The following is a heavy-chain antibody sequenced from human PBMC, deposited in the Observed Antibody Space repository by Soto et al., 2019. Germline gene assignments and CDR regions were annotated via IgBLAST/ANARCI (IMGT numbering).Heavy chain of an antibody. V-gene: IGHV1-18*01. J-gene: IGHJ6*03. D-gene: IGHD3-10*01. CDR1: GYTFTSYG. CDR2: ISAYNGNT. CDR3: ARGKGEYGWFGELLDYYYMDV. Sequence: ASVKVSCKASGYTFTSYGISWVRQAPGQGLEWMGWISAYNGNTNYAQKLQGRVTMTTDTSTSTAYMELRSLRSDDTAVYYCARGKGEYGWFGELLDYYYMDVWGKGTTVTVSS.